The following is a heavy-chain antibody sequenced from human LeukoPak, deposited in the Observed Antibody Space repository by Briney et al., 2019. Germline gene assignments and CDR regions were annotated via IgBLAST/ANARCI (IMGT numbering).Heavy chain of an antibody. CDR2: ISYDGSNK. CDR1: GFTFSSYA. CDR3: ARAKDPHVDTAMAPDY. D-gene: IGHD5-18*01. V-gene: IGHV3-30*04. Sequence: PGRSLRLPCAASGFTFSSYAMHWVRQAPGKGLEWVAVISYDGSNKYYADSVKGRFTISRDNSKNTLYLQMNSLRAEDTAVYYCARAKDPHVDTAMAPDYWGQGTLVTVSS. J-gene: IGHJ4*02.